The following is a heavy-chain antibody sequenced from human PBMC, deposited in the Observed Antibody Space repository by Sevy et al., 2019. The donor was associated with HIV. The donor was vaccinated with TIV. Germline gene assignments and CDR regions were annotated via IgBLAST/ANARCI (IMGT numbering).Heavy chain of an antibody. CDR2: ISGSGGST. CDR1: GFTFSSYA. V-gene: IGHV3-23*01. J-gene: IGHJ3*02. CDR3: AKDGYDSSGYYSSDAFDI. Sequence: GGSLRLSCAASGFTFSSYAMSWVRQAPGKGLEWVSAISGSGGSTYYADSVKGRFTISRDNSKNTLYLQMNSLRADDTAVYYCAKDGYDSSGYYSSDAFDIWGQGTMVTVSS. D-gene: IGHD3-22*01.